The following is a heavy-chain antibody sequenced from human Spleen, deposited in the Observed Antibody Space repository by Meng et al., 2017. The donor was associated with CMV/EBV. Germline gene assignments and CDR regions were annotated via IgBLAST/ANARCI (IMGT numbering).Heavy chain of an antibody. V-gene: IGHV1-46*02. D-gene: IGHD3-3*01. Sequence: TFDKYYFHWVRQAPGQGLEWMRSISPATGTTTYAQRFQGRLTMTRDTSTATVYMEMRSLRSEDTAVYYCGRDYDFWSDFSGYWGQGTLVTVSS. CDR3: GRDYDFWSDFSGY. CDR2: ISPATGTT. J-gene: IGHJ4*02. CDR1: TFDKYY.